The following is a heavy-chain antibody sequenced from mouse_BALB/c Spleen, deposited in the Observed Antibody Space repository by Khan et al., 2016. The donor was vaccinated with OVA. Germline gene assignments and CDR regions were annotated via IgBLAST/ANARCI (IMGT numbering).Heavy chain of an antibody. V-gene: IGHV9-1*02. J-gene: IGHJ1*01. CDR1: GYTFTNYG. CDR3: ARISSYCGSDV. D-gene: IGHD2-10*01. Sequence: QIQLVQSGPELKKPGETVKISCKASGYTFTNYGMNWVKQAPGKGLKWMGWINTYTGEPTYADDFKGRFVFSLETSASTAYLQISNLKNEDMTTYFWARISSYCGSDVWGAGTTVTVSS. CDR2: INTYTGEP.